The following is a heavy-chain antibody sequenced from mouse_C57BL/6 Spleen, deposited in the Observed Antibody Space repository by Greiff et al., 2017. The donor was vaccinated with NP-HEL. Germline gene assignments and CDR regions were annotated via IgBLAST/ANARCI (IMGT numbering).Heavy chain of an antibody. CDR2: ISNGGGST. CDR3: ARHDWDGFAY. CDR1: GFTFSDYY. J-gene: IGHJ3*01. V-gene: IGHV5-12*01. Sequence: EVQLVESGGGLVQPGGSLKLSCAASGFTFSDYYMYWVRQTPEKRLEWVAYISNGGGSTYYPDTVKGRFTISRDNAKNTLYLQMSRLKSEDTAMYYCARHDWDGFAYWGQGTLVTVSA. D-gene: IGHD4-1*01.